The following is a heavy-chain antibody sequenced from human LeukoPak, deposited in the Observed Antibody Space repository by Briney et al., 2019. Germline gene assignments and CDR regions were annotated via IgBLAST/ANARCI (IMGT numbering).Heavy chain of an antibody. CDR1: GGTFSSYA. CDR3: AAGHSSGWYFPNPFFSAQPRNYYYGMDV. Sequence: SVKVSCKASGGTFSSYAISWVRQAPGQGLEWMGGIIPIFGTANYAQKFQGRVTITAHESTSTAYMELSSLRSEDTAVYYCAAGHSSGWYFPNPFFSAQPRNYYYGMDVWGQGTTVTVSS. CDR2: IIPIFGTA. V-gene: IGHV1-69*01. J-gene: IGHJ6*02. D-gene: IGHD6-19*01.